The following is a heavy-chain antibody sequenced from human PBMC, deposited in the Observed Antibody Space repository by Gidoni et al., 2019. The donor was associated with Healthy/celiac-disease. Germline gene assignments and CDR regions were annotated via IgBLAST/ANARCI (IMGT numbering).Heavy chain of an antibody. Sequence: QVQLVQSAAAVQPPGSSLLVSCQASGGTFSSYAISWVRQAPGQGLEWMGGIIPIFGTANYAQKLQGRVTITADESTSTAYMELSRLRSEDTAVYYCARDRGVFDPWGQGTLVTVSS. CDR2: IIPIFGTA. CDR3: ARDRGVFDP. CDR1: GGTFSSYA. J-gene: IGHJ5*02. V-gene: IGHV1-69*01.